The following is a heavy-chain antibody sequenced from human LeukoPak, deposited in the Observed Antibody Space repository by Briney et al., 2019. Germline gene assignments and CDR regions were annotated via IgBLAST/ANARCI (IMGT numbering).Heavy chain of an antibody. CDR2: IYYSGST. Sequence: SETLSLTCTVSGGSISSSSYYWGWIRQPPGKGLEWIGSIYYSGSTYYNPSLKSRVTISVDTSKNQFSLKLSSVTAADTAVYYCARAEVGYYYYMDVWGKGTTVTVSS. V-gene: IGHV4-39*07. J-gene: IGHJ6*03. D-gene: IGHD1-14*01. CDR1: GGSISSSSYY. CDR3: ARAEVGYYYYMDV.